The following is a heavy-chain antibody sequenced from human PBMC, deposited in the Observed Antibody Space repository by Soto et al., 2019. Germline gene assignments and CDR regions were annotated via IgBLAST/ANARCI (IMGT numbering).Heavy chain of an antibody. CDR3: AVPGAGDFDY. CDR1: GASISTNNW. Sequence: PSETLSLTCAVSGASISTNNWWSWVRQPPGKGLECIGEVYHSGSTNCNPSLKSRVTISIDKSKNQFSLRLTSMTAADTAVYYCAVPGAGDFDYWSQGTLVTVSS. CDR2: VYHSGST. V-gene: IGHV4-4*02. J-gene: IGHJ4*02. D-gene: IGHD6-13*01.